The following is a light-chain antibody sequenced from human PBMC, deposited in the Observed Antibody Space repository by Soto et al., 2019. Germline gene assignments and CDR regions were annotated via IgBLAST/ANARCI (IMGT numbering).Light chain of an antibody. Sequence: EIVLTQSPGTLSLSPGERATLSCRASQSVSSSYLAWYQQKPGQAPRLLIYGASIMTTGIPDRFSGSGSGTDFTLTISRLEPEDFAVYYCQQYGRSPWTFGQGTKVELK. CDR1: QSVSSSY. J-gene: IGKJ1*01. CDR2: GAS. CDR3: QQYGRSPWT. V-gene: IGKV3-20*01.